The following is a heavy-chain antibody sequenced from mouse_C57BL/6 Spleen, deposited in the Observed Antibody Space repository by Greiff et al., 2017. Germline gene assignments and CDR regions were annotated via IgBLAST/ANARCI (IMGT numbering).Heavy chain of an antibody. CDR3: AREGSNYGY. V-gene: IGHV1-82*01. D-gene: IGHD2-5*01. CDR1: GYAFSSSW. CDR2: IYPGDGDT. J-gene: IGHJ2*01. Sequence: QVQLKESGPELVKPGASVKISCKASGYAFSSSWMNWVKQRPGKGLEWIGRIYPGDGDTNYNGKFKGKATLTADKSSSTAYIQLSSLTSEDSAVYFCAREGSNYGYWGQGTTLTVSS.